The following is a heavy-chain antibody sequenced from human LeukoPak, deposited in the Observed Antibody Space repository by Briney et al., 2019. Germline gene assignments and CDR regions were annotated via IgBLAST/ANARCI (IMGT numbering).Heavy chain of an antibody. V-gene: IGHV4-4*07. D-gene: IGHD2-8*02. CDR3: ARGRYCSATTCSGGDAFDI. CDR1: GTSVSSYY. J-gene: IGHJ3*02. Sequence: SETLSLACTVSGTSVSSYYWSWIRQPAGRGLEWIGRIYTRGSTNYNPSLQSRVSMSVDSSKSQFSLRLTSVTAADTAIYYCARGRYCSATTCSGGDAFDIWGQGTVVTVSS. CDR2: IYTRGST.